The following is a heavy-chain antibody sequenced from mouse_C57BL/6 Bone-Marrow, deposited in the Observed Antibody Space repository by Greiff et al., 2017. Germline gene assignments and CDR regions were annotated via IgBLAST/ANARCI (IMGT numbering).Heavy chain of an antibody. CDR1: GYSFTDYN. CDR2: LTPKYGST. Sequence: EVQLLQSGPELVKPGASVKISCKASGYSFTDYNMNWVKQSNGKSLEWIGVLTPKYGSTSSQQKFKGKANLTVDLSSSPAYMQLNNLTSADSAVYYSTRSEYYDSTFFCYWGQGTLVTGAA. V-gene: IGHV1-39*01. D-gene: IGHD1-1*01. J-gene: IGHJ3*01. CDR3: TRSEYYDSTFFCY.